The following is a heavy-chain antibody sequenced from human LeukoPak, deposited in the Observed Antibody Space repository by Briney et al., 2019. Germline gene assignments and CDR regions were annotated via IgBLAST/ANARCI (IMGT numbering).Heavy chain of an antibody. V-gene: IGHV3-23*01. CDR1: GFTFSSYA. CDR3: AKLYDSSGYYYGYFDY. Sequence: GGSLRLSCAASGFTFSSYAMSWVRQAPGKGLEWVSAISGSGGSTYYADSVKGRFTISRDNSKNTLYLQMNSLRAEDTAVYYCAKLYDSSGYYYGYFDYWGQGTLVTVSS. CDR2: ISGSGGST. J-gene: IGHJ4*02. D-gene: IGHD3-22*01.